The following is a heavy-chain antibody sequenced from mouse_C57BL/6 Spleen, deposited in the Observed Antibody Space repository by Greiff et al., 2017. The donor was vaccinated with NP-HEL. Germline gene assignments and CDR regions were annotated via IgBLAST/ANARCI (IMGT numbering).Heavy chain of an antibody. CDR3: TTDYYGSSRGWAMDY. CDR1: GFNIKDDY. V-gene: IGHV14-4*01. Sequence: EVKLMESGAELVRPGASVKLSCTASGFNIKDDYMHWVKQRPEQGLEWIGWIDPENGDTEYASKFQGKATITADTSSHTAYLQLSSLTSEDTAVYYCTTDYYGSSRGWAMDYWGQGTSVTVSS. J-gene: IGHJ4*01. D-gene: IGHD1-1*01. CDR2: IDPENGDT.